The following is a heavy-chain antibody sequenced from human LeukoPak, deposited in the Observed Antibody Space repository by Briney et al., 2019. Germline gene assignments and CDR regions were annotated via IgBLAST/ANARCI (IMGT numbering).Heavy chain of an antibody. CDR2: ISGSGGST. J-gene: IGHJ4*02. V-gene: IGHV3-23*01. Sequence: GGSLRLSCAASGFTFSSYAMSWVRQAPGKGLEWVSAISGSGGSTYYADSVKGRFTISRDNSKNTLYLQMNSLRAEDTAVYYCAKSMESGVWGGYRHPVDYWGQGTLVTVSS. D-gene: IGHD3-16*02. CDR1: GFTFSSYA. CDR3: AKSMESGVWGGYRHPVDY.